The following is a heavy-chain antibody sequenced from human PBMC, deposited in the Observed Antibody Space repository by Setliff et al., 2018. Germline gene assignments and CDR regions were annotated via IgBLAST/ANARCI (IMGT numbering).Heavy chain of an antibody. D-gene: IGHD1-7*01. CDR2: INIGGGSA. CDR1: GYTFASYY. V-gene: IGHV1-46*01. Sequence: ASVKVSCKASGYTFASYYMYWLRQAPGQGPEWMGIINIGGGSASYAQKFQDRVTMTRDTSKNTLYLQMSSLRADDTAMYYCARDQFRNSGGLYSWGQGTLVTVS. CDR3: ARDQFRNSGGLYS. J-gene: IGHJ5*02.